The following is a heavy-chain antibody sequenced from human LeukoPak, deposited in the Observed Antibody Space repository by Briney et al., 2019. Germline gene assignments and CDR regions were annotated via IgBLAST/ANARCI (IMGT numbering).Heavy chain of an antibody. CDR1: AFTLSNYW. CDR3: ARDRGYSTFDY. Sequence: GVLRLSCAASAFTLSNYWMSWVRQAPGKGLEWVANIKEDGSEINYVDSVKGRFTISRDNAKNSLYLQMNSLRVDDTAVYYCARDRGYSTFDYWGQGTLVTVSS. D-gene: IGHD4-23*01. V-gene: IGHV3-7*01. CDR2: IKEDGSEI. J-gene: IGHJ4*02.